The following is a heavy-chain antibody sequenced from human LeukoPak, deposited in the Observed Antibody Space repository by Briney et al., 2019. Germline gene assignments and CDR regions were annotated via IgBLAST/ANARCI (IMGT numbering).Heavy chain of an antibody. CDR2: ISSSSSYI. V-gene: IGHV3-21*01. CDR1: GFTFSSYS. J-gene: IGHJ3*02. CDR3: AREVDFWSGRDDAFDI. D-gene: IGHD3-3*01. Sequence: PGGSLRLSCAASGFTFSSYSMNWVRQAPGKGLEWVSSISSSSSYIYYADSVKGRFTISRDNAKNSLYLQMNSLRAEDTAVYYCAREVDFWSGRDDAFDIWGQGTVVTVSS.